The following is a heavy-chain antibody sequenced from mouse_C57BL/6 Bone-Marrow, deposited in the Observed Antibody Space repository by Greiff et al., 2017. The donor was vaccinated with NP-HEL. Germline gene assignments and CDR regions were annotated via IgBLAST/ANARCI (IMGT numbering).Heavy chain of an antibody. J-gene: IGHJ3*01. V-gene: IGHV1-64*01. CDR1: GYTFTSYW. D-gene: IGHD2-1*01. CDR2: IHPNSGST. CDR3: ARLGGNYGFAY. Sequence: QVQLQQPGAELVKPGASVKLSCKASGYTFTSYWMHWVKQRPGQGLEWIGMIHPNSGSTNYNEKFKSKATLTVDTSSSTAYMQLSSLTSEYSAVDNCARLGGNYGFAYGGQGTVVTVTA.